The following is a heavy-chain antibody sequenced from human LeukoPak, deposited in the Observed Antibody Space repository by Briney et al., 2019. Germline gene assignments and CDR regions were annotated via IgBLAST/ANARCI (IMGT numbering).Heavy chain of an antibody. V-gene: IGHV3-30*04. CDR2: ISYDGSNK. CDR1: GFTFSTYS. J-gene: IGHJ4*02. Sequence: PGGSLRLSCAASGFTFSTYSMTWVRQAPGKGLEWVAVISYDGSNKYYADSVKGRFTISRDNSKNTLYLQMNSLRAEDTAVYYCARARVTNYDYASYYFDYWGQGTLVTVSS. CDR3: ARARVTNYDYASYYFDY. D-gene: IGHD3-16*01.